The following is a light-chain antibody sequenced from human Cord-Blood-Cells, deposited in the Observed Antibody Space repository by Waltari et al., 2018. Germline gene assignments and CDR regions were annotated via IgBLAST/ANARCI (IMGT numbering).Light chain of an antibody. V-gene: IGLV3-1*01. CDR2: QHS. Sequence: SSELTQPPSVSVSPGQTASITCSGDKLGDKYACWYQQKTGQSPVPVIYQHSKRPSGIPKRFSGSNAGNTATLTISGTQAMDEADYYCQAWDSSTVVFGGGTKLTVL. J-gene: IGLJ2*01. CDR3: QAWDSSTVV. CDR1: KLGDKY.